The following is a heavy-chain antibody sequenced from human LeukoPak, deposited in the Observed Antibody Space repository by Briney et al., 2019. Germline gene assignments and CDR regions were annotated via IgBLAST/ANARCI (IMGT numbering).Heavy chain of an antibody. CDR1: GGSISSDAYY. CDR2: VYASGNS. D-gene: IGHD3-9*01. V-gene: IGHV4-61*02. J-gene: IGHJ3*02. Sequence: PSETLSLTCTVSGGSISSDAYYRSWIRQTAGKGLEWIGRVYASGNSNSNPSLKSRVTISMNTSKNQFSLRLTSVTAADTAVYYCARALDNMLTGYAFDIWGQGAMVTVSS. CDR3: ARALDNMLTGYAFDI.